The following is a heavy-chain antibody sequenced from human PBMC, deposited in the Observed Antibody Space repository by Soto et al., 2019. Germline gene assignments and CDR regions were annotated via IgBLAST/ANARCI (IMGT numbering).Heavy chain of an antibody. CDR2: IIPIFGTA. V-gene: IGHV1-69*06. D-gene: IGHD5-12*01. J-gene: IGHJ6*02. CDR3: ARRYSGYDYYYYGMDV. CDR1: GGTFSSYA. Sequence: GASVKVSCKASGGTFSSYAISWVRQAPGQGLEWMGGIIPIFGTANYAQKFQGRVTITADKSTSTAYMELSSLRSEDTAVYYCARRYSGYDYYYYGMDVWGQGTTVTVSS.